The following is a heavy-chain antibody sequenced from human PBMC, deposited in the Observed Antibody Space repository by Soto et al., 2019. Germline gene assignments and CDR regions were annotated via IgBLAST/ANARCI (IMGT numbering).Heavy chain of an antibody. Sequence: PGGSLRLSCAASGFTFSTYAMTWVRQAPGKGLEWVSAISGSGGSTYYADSVKGRFTISRDNSKNTLYLQMNSLRAEDTAVYYCAKANSRGFARPTQLAPPVGYWGQGTLVTVSS. V-gene: IGHV3-23*01. CDR3: AKANSRGFARPTQLAPPVGY. J-gene: IGHJ4*02. D-gene: IGHD2-2*01. CDR1: GFTFSTYA. CDR2: ISGSGGST.